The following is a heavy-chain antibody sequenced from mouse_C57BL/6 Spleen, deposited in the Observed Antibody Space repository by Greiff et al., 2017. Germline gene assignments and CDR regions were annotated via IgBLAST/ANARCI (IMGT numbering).Heavy chain of an antibody. CDR2: INPSTGGT. D-gene: IGHD1-1*01. CDR1: GYTFPSYW. V-gene: IGHV1-53*01. Sequence: QVQLQQSGPELVTPGASVQLSCKASGYTFPSYWMPWVTQRPGQGLEWIGNINPSTGGTTYNEKFKSKAPLTVDTSSSTAYMQLSSLTSEEAAVSYCARPSYYDGSSYWFAYWGQGTLVTVSA. J-gene: IGHJ3*01. CDR3: ARPSYYDGSSYWFAY.